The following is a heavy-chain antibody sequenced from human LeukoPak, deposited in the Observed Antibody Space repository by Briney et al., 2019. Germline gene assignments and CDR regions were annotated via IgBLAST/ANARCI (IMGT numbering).Heavy chain of an antibody. Sequence: GGSLRLSCAASGFTFSSYAMSWVRQAPGKGLEWVSAISGSGGSTYYADSVKGRFTISRDNSKNTLYLRMNSLRAKDTAVYYCAKGFGYCSSTSCYNPHYYYYYGMDVWGQGTTVTVSS. V-gene: IGHV3-23*01. CDR1: GFTFSSYA. J-gene: IGHJ6*02. CDR3: AKGFGYCSSTSCYNPHYYYYYGMDV. D-gene: IGHD2-2*02. CDR2: ISGSGGST.